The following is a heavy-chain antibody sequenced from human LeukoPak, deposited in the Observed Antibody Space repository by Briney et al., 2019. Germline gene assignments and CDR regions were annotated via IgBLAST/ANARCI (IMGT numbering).Heavy chain of an antibody. CDR1: GYTFTSYG. J-gene: IGHJ4*02. Sequence: ASVKVSCKASGYTFTSYGISWVRQAPGQGLEWMGWINTNTGNPTYAQGFTGRFVFSLDASVTTAYLQITSLKAEDTAVYYCARFGDYGDEAYWGQGTLVTVSS. V-gene: IGHV7-4-1*02. CDR2: INTNTGNP. CDR3: ARFGDYGDEAY. D-gene: IGHD4-17*01.